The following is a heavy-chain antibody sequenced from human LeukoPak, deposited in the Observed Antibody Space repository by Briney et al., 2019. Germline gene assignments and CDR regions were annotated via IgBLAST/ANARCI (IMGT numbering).Heavy chain of an antibody. D-gene: IGHD3-3*01. V-gene: IGHV3-15*01. J-gene: IGHJ4*02. CDR3: TTYDFWSGYYGGFDY. CDR1: GFTFSNAW. CDR2: IKSKTDGGTT. Sequence: GGSLRLSRAASGFTFSNAWMSWVRQAPGKGLEWVGRIKSKTDGGTTDYVAPVKGRFTISRDDSKNTLYLQMNSLKTEDTAVYYCTTYDFWSGYYGGFDYWGQGTLVTVSS.